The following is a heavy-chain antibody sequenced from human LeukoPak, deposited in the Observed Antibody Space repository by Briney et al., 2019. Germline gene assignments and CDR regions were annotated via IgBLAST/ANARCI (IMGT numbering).Heavy chain of an antibody. V-gene: IGHV7-4-1*02. CDR1: GYTFNNYD. Sequence: ASVKVSCKASGYTFNNYDINWVRQAPGQGLEWMGWINTNTGNPTYAQGFTGRFVFSLDTSVSTAYLQISSLKAEDTAVYYCARDLHDSSGYYYAWGQGTLVTVSS. CDR2: INTNTGNP. J-gene: IGHJ5*02. D-gene: IGHD3-22*01. CDR3: ARDLHDSSGYYYA.